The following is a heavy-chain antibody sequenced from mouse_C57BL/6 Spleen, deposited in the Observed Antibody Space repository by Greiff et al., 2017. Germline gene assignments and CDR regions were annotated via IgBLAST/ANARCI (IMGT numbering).Heavy chain of an antibody. CDR3: ARGARGRGMDY. D-gene: IGHD3-1*01. CDR2: IFPGSGST. CDR1: GYTFTDYY. Sequence: VQLQQSGPELVKPGASVKISCKASGYTFTDYYINWVKQRPGQGLEWIGWIFPGSGSTYSNEKFKGKATLTVDKSSSTAYVLISSLTSEDSAVSFCARGARGRGMDYWGQGTSVTVSS. J-gene: IGHJ4*01. V-gene: IGHV1-75*01.